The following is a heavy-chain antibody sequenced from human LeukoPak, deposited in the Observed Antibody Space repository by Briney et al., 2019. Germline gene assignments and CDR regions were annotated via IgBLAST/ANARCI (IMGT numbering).Heavy chain of an antibody. CDR1: GHTFTSNY. J-gene: IGHJ4*02. V-gene: IGHV1-46*01. CDR2: IYPRDGST. CDR3: ARDQEGFDY. Sequence: AASVNVSCKASGHTFTSNYIHWVRQAPGQGLEWMGMIYPRDGSTSYAQKFQGRVTVTRDTSTSTVHMELSGLRSEDTAVYYCARDQEGFDYWGQGTLVTVSS.